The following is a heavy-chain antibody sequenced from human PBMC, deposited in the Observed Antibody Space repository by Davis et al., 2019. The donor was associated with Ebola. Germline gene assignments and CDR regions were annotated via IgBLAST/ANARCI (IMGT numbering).Heavy chain of an antibody. V-gene: IGHV3-9*01. Sequence: SLKISCAASGFTFDDYAMHWVRQAPGKGLEWVSGISWNSGSIGYADSVKGRFTISRDNAKNSLYLQMNSLRAEDTAVYYCARDPDTAMVSYYYMDVWGKGTTVTVSS. CDR3: ARDPDTAMVSYYYMDV. CDR1: GFTFDDYA. J-gene: IGHJ6*03. CDR2: ISWNSGSI. D-gene: IGHD5-18*01.